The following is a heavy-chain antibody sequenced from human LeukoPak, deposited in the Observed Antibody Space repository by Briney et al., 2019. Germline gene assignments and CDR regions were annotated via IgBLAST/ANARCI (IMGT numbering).Heavy chain of an antibody. CDR2: ISSSGSRI. D-gene: IGHD1-26*01. CDR1: GFTFSDYY. V-gene: IGHV3-11*04. Sequence: PGGSLRLSCAASGFTFSDYYMTWIRQAPGKGLEWVSYISSSGSRIHYADSVKGRFTISRDNAKNSLYLQMNSLRAEDTAVYYCARDSGSYAQFDPWGQGTLVTVSS. J-gene: IGHJ5*02. CDR3: ARDSGSYAQFDP.